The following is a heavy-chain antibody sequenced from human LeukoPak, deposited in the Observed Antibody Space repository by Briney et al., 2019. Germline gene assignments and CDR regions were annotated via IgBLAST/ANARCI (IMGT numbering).Heavy chain of an antibody. CDR3: ARARKTGYPNWFDP. V-gene: IGHV3-30-3*01. Sequence: GGSLRLSCAASGFTFSSYAMHWVRQAPGKGLEWVAVISYDGSNKYYADSVKGRFTISRDNSKNTLYLQMNSLRAEDTAVYYCARARKTGYPNWFDPWGQGTLVTVSS. D-gene: IGHD3-9*01. CDR2: ISYDGSNK. J-gene: IGHJ5*02. CDR1: GFTFSSYA.